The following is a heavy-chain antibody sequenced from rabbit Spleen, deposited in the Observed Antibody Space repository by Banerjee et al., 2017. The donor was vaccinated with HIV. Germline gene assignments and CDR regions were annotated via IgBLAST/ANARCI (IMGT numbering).Heavy chain of an antibody. CDR1: GFSLSSYA. V-gene: IGHV1S69*01. D-gene: IGHD7-1*01. J-gene: IGHJ4*02. CDR3: ARGSFPGYRLGMGNYFNI. Sequence: QSVEESGGRLVSPGTPLTLTCTVSGFSLSSYAMSWVRQAPGKGLEYIGIINSDGSIDYASWAKGRFTISRTSTTVYLKITSPTTEDTATYFCARGSFPGYRLGMGNYFNIWGPGTLVTVS. CDR2: INSDGSI.